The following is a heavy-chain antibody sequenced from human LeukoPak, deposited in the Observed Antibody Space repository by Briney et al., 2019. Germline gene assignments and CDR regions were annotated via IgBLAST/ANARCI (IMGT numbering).Heavy chain of an antibody. D-gene: IGHD2-15*01. V-gene: IGHV4-34*01. Sequence: PSETLSLTCAVYGGSFSGYFWTWIRQPPGKGLECIAIINYSATTYYNPSLRSRVTISVDTSNNQVSLMLRSVTAADTAIYYCARHKAHSDWFDPWGPGTLVTVSS. CDR1: GGSFSGYF. CDR3: ARHKAHSDWFDP. CDR2: INYSATT. J-gene: IGHJ5*02.